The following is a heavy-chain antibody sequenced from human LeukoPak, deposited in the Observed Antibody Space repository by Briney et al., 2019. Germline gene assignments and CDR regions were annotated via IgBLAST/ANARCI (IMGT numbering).Heavy chain of an antibody. CDR1: GLTFSSYG. Sequence: GGSLRPSCAASGLTFSSYGIRWVRQPPSNWLEWVAVISDGGSNTYYPDSVKGRFTISRDNSKNTLHLQMSRLRAEDTAVYYCTKNGPHGYLYGFDDWVQGTLVTVSS. CDR3: TKNGPHGYLYGFDD. D-gene: IGHD5-18*01. V-gene: IGHV3-30*18. CDR2: ISDGGSNT. J-gene: IGHJ4*02.